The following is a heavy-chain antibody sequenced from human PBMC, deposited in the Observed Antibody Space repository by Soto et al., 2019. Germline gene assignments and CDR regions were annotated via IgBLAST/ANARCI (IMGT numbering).Heavy chain of an antibody. J-gene: IGHJ5*02. Sequence: ESGGGLVKPGGSLRLSCAASGFTFSSYSMNWVRQAPGKGLEWVSSISSSSSYIYYADSVKGRFTISRDNAKNSLYLQMNSLRAEDTAVYYCARVHQEDIVVVPAAMSWFDPWGQGTLVTVSS. CDR3: ARVHQEDIVVVPAAMSWFDP. V-gene: IGHV3-21*01. CDR1: GFTFSSYS. D-gene: IGHD2-2*01. CDR2: ISSSSSYI.